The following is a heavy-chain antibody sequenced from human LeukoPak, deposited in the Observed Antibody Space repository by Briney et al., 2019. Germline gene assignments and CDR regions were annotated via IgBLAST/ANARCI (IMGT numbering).Heavy chain of an antibody. CDR3: ARTLPYYYYYMDV. V-gene: IGHV4-61*02. Sequence: SETLSLTCTHSVGSISSGSYYWIWIRQPAGKGLEWIGRIYTSGSTNYNPSLKSQVTISVDTSKNQFSLKLSSVTAADTAVYYCARTLPYYYYYMDVWGKGTTVTVSS. CDR2: IYTSGST. CDR1: VGSISSGSYY. J-gene: IGHJ6*03.